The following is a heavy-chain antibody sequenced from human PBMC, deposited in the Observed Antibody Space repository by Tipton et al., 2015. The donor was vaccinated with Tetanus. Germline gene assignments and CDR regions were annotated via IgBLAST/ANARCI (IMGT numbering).Heavy chain of an antibody. CDR1: GGSVSRSF. CDR3: ARGTWLYTSTYHRHWLDP. CDR2: IYKTGDT. D-gene: IGHD6-13*01. J-gene: IGHJ5*02. V-gene: IGHV4-59*02. Sequence: LRLSCTVSGGSVSRSFWGWIRQAPGKGLEWIGNIYKTGDTNYSPSLKSRVTISLDTSKNEFSLTLSSVTAADTAVYYCARGTWLYTSTYHRHWLDPWGQGTLVTVSS.